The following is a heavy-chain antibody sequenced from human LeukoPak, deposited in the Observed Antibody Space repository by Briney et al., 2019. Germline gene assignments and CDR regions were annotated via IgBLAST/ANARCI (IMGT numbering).Heavy chain of an antibody. CDR2: ISGSGDST. CDR1: GFTFASYA. J-gene: IGHJ5*02. V-gene: IGHV3-23*01. D-gene: IGHD5/OR15-5a*01. Sequence: GGSLRLSCAASGFTFASYAMSWVRQAPGKGLEWVSAISGSGDSTYHADSVKGRFTISRDNSKNTLYLQMNSLRAEDTAVYYCAKSVAGFPNWFDPWGQGTLVTVSS. CDR3: AKSVAGFPNWFDP.